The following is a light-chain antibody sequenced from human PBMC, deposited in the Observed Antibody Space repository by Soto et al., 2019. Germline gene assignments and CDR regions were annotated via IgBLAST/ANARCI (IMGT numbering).Light chain of an antibody. CDR2: DAS. V-gene: IGKV3-11*01. Sequence: EIRVTQSPATLSLSPGGGATLSCRASQNIGTYLAWYQQKGGQAPRLVIFDASNRATGIPARFSGSGSGTDFTLTISSLEPEDFAVYYCQQRSNWPPVTFGPGTKVD. CDR1: QNIGTY. CDR3: QQRSNWPPVT. J-gene: IGKJ3*01.